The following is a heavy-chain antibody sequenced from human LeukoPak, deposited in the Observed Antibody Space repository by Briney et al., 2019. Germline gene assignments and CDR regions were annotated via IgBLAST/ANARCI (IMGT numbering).Heavy chain of an antibody. CDR1: GGSISSYY. CDR3: ARLPKYSGSWGVYYYYYYGMDV. CDR2: INHSGST. V-gene: IGHV4-34*01. D-gene: IGHD1-26*01. Sequence: SETLSLTCTVSGGSISSYYWGWIRQPPGKGLEWIGEINHSGSTNYNPSLKSRVTISVDTSKNQFSLKLSSVTAADTAVYYCARLPKYSGSWGVYYYYYYGMDVWGQGTTVTVSS. J-gene: IGHJ6*02.